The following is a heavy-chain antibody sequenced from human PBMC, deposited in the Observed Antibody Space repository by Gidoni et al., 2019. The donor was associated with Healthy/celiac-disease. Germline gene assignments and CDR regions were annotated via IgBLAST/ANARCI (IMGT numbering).Heavy chain of an antibody. V-gene: IGHV3-23*01. J-gene: IGHJ4*02. CDR2: ISGSGGST. D-gene: IGHD1-26*01. Sequence: EVQLLESGGGLVQPGGSLRLPCAASGFTFSSYAMSWVRQAPGKGLAWVSAISGSGGSTYYADSVKGRFTISRDNSKNTLYLQMNSLRAEDTAVYYCAPPLVGATRGFDYWGQGTLVTVSS. CDR3: APPLVGATRGFDY. CDR1: GFTFSSYA.